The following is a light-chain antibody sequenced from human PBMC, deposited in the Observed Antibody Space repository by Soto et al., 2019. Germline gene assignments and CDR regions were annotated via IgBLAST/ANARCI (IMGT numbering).Light chain of an antibody. CDR3: QVWDSSSDHWV. CDR2: DDS. V-gene: IGLV3-21*02. Sequence: SYELTQPPSVSVGPGQTARITCGGNNIGSKSVHWYQQKPGQAPVLVVYDDSDRPSAIPERFSGSNSGNTATLTISMVEAGDEADYYCQVWDSSSDHWVFGGGTKLTVL. J-gene: IGLJ3*02. CDR1: NIGSKS.